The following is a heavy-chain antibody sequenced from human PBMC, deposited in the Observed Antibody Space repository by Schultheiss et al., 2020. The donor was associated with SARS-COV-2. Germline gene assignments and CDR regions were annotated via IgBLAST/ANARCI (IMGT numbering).Heavy chain of an antibody. J-gene: IGHJ5*02. D-gene: IGHD6-19*01. CDR3: ARLYSSGWYGAGENWFDP. CDR1: GFTFSSYA. CDR2: INHDGSEK. V-gene: IGHV3-7*03. Sequence: GGSLRLSCAASGFTFSSYAMSWVRQAPGKGLEWVANINHDGSEKYYVGSVKGRFTISRDSAKNSLYLQMNSLRAEDTAVYYCARLYSSGWYGAGENWFDPWGQGTLVTVSS.